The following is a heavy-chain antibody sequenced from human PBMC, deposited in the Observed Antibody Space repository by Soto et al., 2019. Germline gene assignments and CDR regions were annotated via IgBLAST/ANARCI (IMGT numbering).Heavy chain of an antibody. CDR3: ARGRRLRPPAAAIPARGNWFDP. CDR2: IKHSGST. D-gene: IGHD2-2*02. J-gene: IGHJ5*02. Sequence: PSETLSLTCAVYGGSFSGYYWIWIRQPPGKGLEWIGEIKHSGSTNYNPSLKSRVTISVDTSKNQFSLKLSSVTAADTAVYYCARGRRLRPPAAAIPARGNWFDPWGQGTLVTVS. CDR1: GGSFSGYY. V-gene: IGHV4-34*01.